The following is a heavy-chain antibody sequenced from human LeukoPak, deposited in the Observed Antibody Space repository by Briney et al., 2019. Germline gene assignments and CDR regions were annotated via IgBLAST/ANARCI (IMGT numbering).Heavy chain of an antibody. Sequence: PGGSLRLSCAASGFTFSSYGMHWVRQAPGKGLEWVAVIWYGGSNKYYADSVKGRFTISRDNSKNTLYLQMNSLRAEDTAVYYCAKDGYRSSTSCQGGYYYYYMDVWGKGTTVTVSS. CDR3: AKDGYRSSTSCQGGYYYYYMDV. V-gene: IGHV3-30*02. CDR2: IWYGGSNK. J-gene: IGHJ6*03. D-gene: IGHD2-2*01. CDR1: GFTFSSYG.